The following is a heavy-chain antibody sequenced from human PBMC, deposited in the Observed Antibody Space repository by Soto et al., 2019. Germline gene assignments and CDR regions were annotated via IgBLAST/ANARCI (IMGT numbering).Heavy chain of an antibody. CDR2: ISYGGSNK. V-gene: IGHV3-30*18. J-gene: IGHJ4*02. CDR3: AKSPEGWSNYYFDY. Sequence: NFSNHGMHWVSQKPGKGLEWVAVISYGGSNKYYADSVKGRFTISRDNSKNTLYLQMNSLRAEDTAVYYCAKSPEGWSNYYFDYWGQGTLVTV. CDR1: NFSNHG. D-gene: IGHD2-15*01.